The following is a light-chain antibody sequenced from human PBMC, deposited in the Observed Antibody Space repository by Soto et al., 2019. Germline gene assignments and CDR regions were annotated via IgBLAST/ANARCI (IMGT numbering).Light chain of an antibody. V-gene: IGLV2-14*01. CDR1: SSDVGGYNY. CDR2: DVS. Sequence: QSALTQPASVSGSPGQSITISCTGTSSDVGGYNYVSWYQQHPGKAPKLMIYDVSNRPSGVSNRFSGSKSGNTASLTISGIQVEDEADYYCSSYTSGSTLVVFGGGTKLTVL. CDR3: SSYTSGSTLVV. J-gene: IGLJ2*01.